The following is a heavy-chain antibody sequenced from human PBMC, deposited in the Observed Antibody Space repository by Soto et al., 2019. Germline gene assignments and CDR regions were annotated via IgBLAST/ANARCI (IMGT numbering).Heavy chain of an antibody. CDR1: GFTFSNAW. Sequence: GGSLRLSCAASGFTFSNAWMSWVRQAPGKGLEWVGRIKSKTDGGTTDYAAPVKGRFTISRDDSKNTLYLQMNSLKTEDTAVYYCTTAPLITMVRGVIITGGMDVWGKGTTVTVSS. D-gene: IGHD3-10*01. CDR2: IKSKTDGGTT. V-gene: IGHV3-15*01. CDR3: TTAPLITMVRGVIITGGMDV. J-gene: IGHJ6*04.